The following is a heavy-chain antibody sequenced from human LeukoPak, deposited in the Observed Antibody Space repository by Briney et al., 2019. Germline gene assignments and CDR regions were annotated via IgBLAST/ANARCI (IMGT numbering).Heavy chain of an antibody. Sequence: ASVKVSCKASGYTFTSYGTSWVRQAPGQGLEWMGWISAYNGNTNYAQKLQGRATMTTDTSTSTAYMELRSLRSDDTAVYYCARDSFEGSEYFQHWGQGTLVTVSS. CDR3: ARDSFEGSEYFQH. D-gene: IGHD3-16*01. J-gene: IGHJ1*01. CDR2: ISAYNGNT. CDR1: GYTFTSYG. V-gene: IGHV1-18*01.